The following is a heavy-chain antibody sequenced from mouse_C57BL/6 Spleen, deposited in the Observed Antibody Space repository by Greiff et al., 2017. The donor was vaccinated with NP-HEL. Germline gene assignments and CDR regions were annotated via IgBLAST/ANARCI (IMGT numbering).Heavy chain of an antibody. Sequence: QVQLQQSGAELVKPGASVKLSCKASGYTFTSYWMHWVKQRPGQGLEWIGMIHPNSGSTNYNEKFKSKATLTVDKSSSTAYMQLSSLTSEDSAVYYCARIGSYYGSSYYAMDYWGQGTSVTVSS. CDR2: IHPNSGST. D-gene: IGHD1-1*01. CDR3: ARIGSYYGSSYYAMDY. V-gene: IGHV1-64*01. J-gene: IGHJ4*01. CDR1: GYTFTSYW.